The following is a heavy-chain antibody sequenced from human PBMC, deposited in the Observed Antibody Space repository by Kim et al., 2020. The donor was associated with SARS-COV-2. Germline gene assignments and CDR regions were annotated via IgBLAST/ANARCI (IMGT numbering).Heavy chain of an antibody. CDR1: GGTFSSYA. D-gene: IGHD4-17*01. Sequence: SVKVSCKASGGTFSSYAISWVRQAPGQGLEWMGGIIPIFGTANYAQKFQGRVTITADESTSTAYMELSSLRSEDTAVYYCHHDYGVYLAGGWFDPWGQGTLVTVSS. J-gene: IGHJ5*02. CDR2: IIPIFGTA. V-gene: IGHV1-69*13. CDR3: HHDYGVYLAGGWFDP.